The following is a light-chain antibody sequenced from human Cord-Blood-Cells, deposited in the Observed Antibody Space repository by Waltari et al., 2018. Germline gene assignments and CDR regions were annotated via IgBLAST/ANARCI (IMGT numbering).Light chain of an antibody. CDR1: QSIHSY. V-gene: IGKV1-39*01. J-gene: IGKJ2*01. CDR3: QQSYSTPYT. Sequence: DIQMTQPPSSLSPSLGDRVTITSGASQSIHSYLNWYHQKPGKAPKLLIYAASSLKSGVPSRFSGSGSGTDFTLTISSLQPEDFATYYCQQSYSTPYTFGQGTKLEIK. CDR2: AAS.